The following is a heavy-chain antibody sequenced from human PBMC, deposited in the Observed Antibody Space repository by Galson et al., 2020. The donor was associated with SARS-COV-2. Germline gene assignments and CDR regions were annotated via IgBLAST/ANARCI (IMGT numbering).Heavy chain of an antibody. J-gene: IGHJ1*01. CDR3: ARVGDCSGGICYGAEYFQH. V-gene: IGHV3-11*04. D-gene: IGHD2-15*01. CDR2: ISSSGSYI. CDR1: GFTFSDYF. Sequence: GGSLRLSCAASGFTFSDYFMSWVRQAPGKGLEWVSYISSSGSYINYADSVRGRFTISRDNAKNSLNLQMNSLRVEDTAVYYCARVGDCSGGICYGAEYFQHWGQGTRVTVSS.